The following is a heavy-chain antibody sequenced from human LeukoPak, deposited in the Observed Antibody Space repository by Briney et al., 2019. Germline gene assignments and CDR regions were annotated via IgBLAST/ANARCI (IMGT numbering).Heavy chain of an antibody. CDR1: GGSISSSSYY. J-gene: IGHJ4*02. V-gene: IGHV4-39*01. D-gene: IGHD3-3*01. CDR3: ARQGLWSGYYRYFDY. Sequence: PSETLSLTCTVSGGSISSSSYYWGWIRQPPGKGLEWIGSIYYSGSTYYNPSLKSRVTISVDTSKNQFSLKLSSVTAADTAVHYCARQGLWSGYYRYFDYWGQGTLVTVSS. CDR2: IYYSGST.